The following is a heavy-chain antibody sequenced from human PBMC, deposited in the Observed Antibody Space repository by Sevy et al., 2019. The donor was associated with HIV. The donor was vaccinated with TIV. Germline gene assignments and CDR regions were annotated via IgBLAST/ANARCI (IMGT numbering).Heavy chain of an antibody. V-gene: IGHV4-4*07. CDR1: GGSISSYY. CDR2: IYTSGSN. J-gene: IGHJ4*02. D-gene: IGHD3-16*01. CDR3: SRGGGRGLSFDY. Sequence: SETLSLTCTVSGGSISSYYWSWIRQPAGKGLEWIGRIYTSGSNNYNPSLKSRVTMTVDTSKNQFALKLSSVTAADTAVYYCSRGGGRGLSFDYWGQGTLVTVSS.